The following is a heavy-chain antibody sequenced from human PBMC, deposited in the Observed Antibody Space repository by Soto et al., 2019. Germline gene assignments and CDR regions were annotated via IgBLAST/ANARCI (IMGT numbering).Heavy chain of an antibody. D-gene: IGHD3-3*01. Sequence: SETLSLTCTVSGGSISSYYWSWIRQPPGKGLEWIGYIYYSGSTNYNPSLKSRVTISVDTSKNQFSLKLSSVTAADTAVYYCARVLTGIFGVVTTYYFEYWGQGTLVTVSS. J-gene: IGHJ4*02. V-gene: IGHV4-59*01. CDR3: ARVLTGIFGVVTTYYFEY. CDR2: IYYSGST. CDR1: GGSISSYY.